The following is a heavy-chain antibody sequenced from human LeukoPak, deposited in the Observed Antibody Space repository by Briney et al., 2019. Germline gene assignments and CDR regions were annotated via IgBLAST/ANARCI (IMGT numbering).Heavy chain of an antibody. D-gene: IGHD3-22*01. V-gene: IGHV4-31*03. J-gene: IGHJ3*02. Sequence: SETLSLTCTVSGGSLSSGGYYWSWIRQHPGKGLEWIGYIYYSGSTYYNPSLKSRVTISVDTSKNHFSLKLSSVTAADTAVYYCARGSLTYYDSSGYYYRAFDIWGQGTMVTVSS. CDR3: ARGSLTYYDSSGYYYRAFDI. CDR1: GGSLSSGGYY. CDR2: IYYSGST.